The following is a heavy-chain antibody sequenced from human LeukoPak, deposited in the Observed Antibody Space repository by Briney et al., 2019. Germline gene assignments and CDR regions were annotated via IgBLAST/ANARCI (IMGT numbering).Heavy chain of an antibody. V-gene: IGHV3-64*01. J-gene: IGHJ4*02. Sequence: VGSLRLSCAASGFNFKNDVINSVREAARNALEYGSAISSNGGSTYYETPVKCRFTISRDTSNNTLYLQMGSLRAADMAVYYCARVNYRGNSGGAFDYWGQGTLVTVSS. CDR1: GFNFKNDV. CDR2: ISSNGGST. D-gene: IGHD4-23*01. CDR3: ARVNYRGNSGGAFDY.